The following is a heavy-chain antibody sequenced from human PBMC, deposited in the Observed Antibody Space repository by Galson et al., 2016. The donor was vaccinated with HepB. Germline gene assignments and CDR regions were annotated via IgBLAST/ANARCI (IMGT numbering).Heavy chain of an antibody. CDR1: GFTFSTYG. CDR2: ISYDGKSE. V-gene: IGHV3-30*03. J-gene: IGHJ4*02. CDR3: AREDSTIAAASFDY. Sequence: SLRLSCAASGFTFSTYGMHWVRQAPGKGLEWVALISYDGKSESYADSVKGRVTISRDNSKNTLYLQMHSLRGEDTAVYYCAREDSTIAAASFDYWGQGTLVTVSS. D-gene: IGHD6-13*01.